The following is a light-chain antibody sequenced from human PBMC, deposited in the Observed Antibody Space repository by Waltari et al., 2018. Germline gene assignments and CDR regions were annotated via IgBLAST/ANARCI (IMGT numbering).Light chain of an antibody. Sequence: QSALTQPRSVSGSPGQSVAISCTGNSSDVGAYNYVSWYQHHPGKAPKLMIFDVSKRPSGVPDRFSGSKSGNTASLTISGLQAEDEADYHCSSTAGGYTWVFGGGTKVTVL. CDR2: DVS. J-gene: IGLJ3*02. CDR1: SSDVGAYNY. V-gene: IGLV2-11*01. CDR3: SSTAGGYTWV.